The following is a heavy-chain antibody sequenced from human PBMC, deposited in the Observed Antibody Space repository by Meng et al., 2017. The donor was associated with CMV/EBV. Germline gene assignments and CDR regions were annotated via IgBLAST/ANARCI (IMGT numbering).Heavy chain of an antibody. CDR1: GDTFTDYY. CDR2: INPNSGDT. V-gene: IGHV1-2*02. CDR3: TRDAHLTTVTPNWFDP. J-gene: IGHJ5*02. Sequence: QGQLVHCGDELRKPGASVKVSCNASGDTFTDYYMHWVRQAPGQGLEWMGCINPNSGDTNYAQKFQGRVTMTRDTSISTAYMELSRLRSDDTAVYYCTRDAHLTTVTPNWFDPWGQGTLVTVSS. D-gene: IGHD4-17*01.